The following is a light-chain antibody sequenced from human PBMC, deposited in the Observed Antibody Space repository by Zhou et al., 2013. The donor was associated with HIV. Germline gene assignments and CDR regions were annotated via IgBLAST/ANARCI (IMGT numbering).Light chain of an antibody. Sequence: EIVLTQSPATLSLSPGERATLSCRASQSVSSNLAWYQQKPGQAPRLLIHDASNRAIGVPARFSGSGSGTDFTLTISSLEPEDFAVYFCHQYGGTFTFGPGTKL. V-gene: IGKV3-11*01. CDR3: HQYGGTFT. CDR1: QSVSSN. CDR2: DAS. J-gene: IGKJ3*01.